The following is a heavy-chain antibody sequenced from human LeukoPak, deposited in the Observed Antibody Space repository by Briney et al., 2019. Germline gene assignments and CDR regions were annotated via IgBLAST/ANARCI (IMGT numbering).Heavy chain of an antibody. J-gene: IGHJ4*02. Sequence: PGGSLRLSCAASGFTFDDYAMHWVRQAPGKGLEWVSGISWNSGSIGYADSVKGRFTISRDNAKNSLYLQMNSLRAEDTAVYYCAKAVGYYDSSGYFDYWGQGTLVTVSS. V-gene: IGHV3-9*01. CDR1: GFTFDDYA. CDR3: AKAVGYYDSSGYFDY. D-gene: IGHD3-22*01. CDR2: ISWNSGSI.